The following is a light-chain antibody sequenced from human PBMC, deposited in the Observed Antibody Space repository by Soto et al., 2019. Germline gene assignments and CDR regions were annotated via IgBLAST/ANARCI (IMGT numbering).Light chain of an antibody. J-gene: IGKJ5*01. CDR3: QQYNNLPPIT. CDR2: ASS. CDR1: QTIGSY. V-gene: IGKV1-39*01. Sequence: DVQMTQYPNSLSASVGDRVTITCRASQTIGSYLNWYQHKPGKAPELLIYASSTLHSGVPFRFSGSGSGTDFTLTISSLEPEDFAVYYCQQYNNLPPITFGQVTLLEIK.